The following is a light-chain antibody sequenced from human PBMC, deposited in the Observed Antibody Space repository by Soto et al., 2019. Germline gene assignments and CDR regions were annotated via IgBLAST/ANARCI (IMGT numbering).Light chain of an antibody. CDR3: QQRINWPLS. CDR2: DAS. Sequence: IVLTQSPATLSLSPGERATLSCRASQSISSYLAWYQQKPGQAPRLLIYDASNRATGIPARFSGSGSGTDFTLTISSLEPEDFAVYYCQQRINWPLSFGGGTKVEI. V-gene: IGKV3-11*01. CDR1: QSISSY. J-gene: IGKJ4*01.